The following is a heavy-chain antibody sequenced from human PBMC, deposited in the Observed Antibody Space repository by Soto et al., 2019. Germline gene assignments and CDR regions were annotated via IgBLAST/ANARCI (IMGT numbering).Heavy chain of an antibody. D-gene: IGHD6-6*01. CDR2: IIPIFGTA. V-gene: IGHV1-69*13. J-gene: IGHJ6*02. Sequence: SVKVSCKASGGTFSSYAISWVRQAPGQGLEWMGGIIPIFGTANYAQKFQGRVTITADESTSTAYMELSSLRSEDTAVYYCARSGHSSSSVYYYYGMDVWGQGTTVTVSS. CDR3: ARSGHSSSSVYYYYGMDV. CDR1: GGTFSSYA.